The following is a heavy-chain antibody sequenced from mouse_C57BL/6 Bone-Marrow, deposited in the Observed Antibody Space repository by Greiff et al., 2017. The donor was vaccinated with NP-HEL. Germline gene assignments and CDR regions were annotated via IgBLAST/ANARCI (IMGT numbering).Heavy chain of an antibody. CDR1: GFNIKDDY. Sequence: EVQLQQSGAELVRPGASVKLSCTASGFNIKDDYMHWVKQRPEQGLEWIGWIDPENGDTEYASKFQGKATITADTSSNTAYLQLSSLTSEDTAVYYCTTPYYYYGSSPDYWGQGTTLTVSS. D-gene: IGHD1-1*01. CDR3: TTPYYYYGSSPDY. CDR2: IDPENGDT. V-gene: IGHV14-4*01. J-gene: IGHJ2*01.